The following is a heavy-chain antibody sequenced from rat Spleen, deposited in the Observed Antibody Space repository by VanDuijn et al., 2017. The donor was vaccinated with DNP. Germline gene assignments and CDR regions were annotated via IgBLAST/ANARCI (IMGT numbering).Heavy chain of an antibody. CDR2: INKDSSTI. J-gene: IGHJ4*01. CDR1: GFNFNDYW. V-gene: IGHV4-2*01. D-gene: IGHD1-10*01. CDR3: ARNNYYAVDA. Sequence: EVKLVGSGGGLVQPGRSLKLSCAASGFNFNDYWMGWVRLAPGKGLEWIGEINKDSSTIKYNPSLKDKFTISRDNGQNTLYLQMTKLGSEDTAIYYCARNNYYAVDAWGQGTSVTVSS.